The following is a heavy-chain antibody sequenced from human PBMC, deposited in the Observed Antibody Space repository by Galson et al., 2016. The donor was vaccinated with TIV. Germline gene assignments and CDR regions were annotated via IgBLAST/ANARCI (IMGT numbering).Heavy chain of an antibody. Sequence: SVKVSCKASGYMFTDYAINWLRQAPGQGLEWLGWINPNVGNPLYAQDFTGRFVFSLNTSVTTAYLRITSLKAEDAAIYYWAILPVTTSPSYWGQGTLVTVSS. CDR2: INPNVGNP. CDR1: GYMFTDYA. D-gene: IGHD2-21*02. J-gene: IGHJ4*02. CDR3: AILPVTTSPSY. V-gene: IGHV7-4-1*02.